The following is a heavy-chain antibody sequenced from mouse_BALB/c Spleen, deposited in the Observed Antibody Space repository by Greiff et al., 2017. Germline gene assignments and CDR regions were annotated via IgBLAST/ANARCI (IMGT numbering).Heavy chain of an antibody. CDR2: ISSGSSTI. V-gene: IGHV5-17*02. J-gene: IGHJ2*01. Sequence: DVKLVESGGGLVQPGGSRKLSCAASGFTFSSFGMHWVRQAPEKGLEWVAYISSGSSTIYYADTVKGRFTISRDNPKNTLFLQMTSLRSEDTAMYYCARSRNGPYYLDYWGQGTTLTVSS. CDR3: ARSRNGPYYLDY. CDR1: GFTFSSFG.